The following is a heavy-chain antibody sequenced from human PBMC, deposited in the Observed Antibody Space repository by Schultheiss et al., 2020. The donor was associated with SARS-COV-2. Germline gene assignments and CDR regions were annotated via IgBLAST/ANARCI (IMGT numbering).Heavy chain of an antibody. J-gene: IGHJ4*02. D-gene: IGHD6-6*01. Sequence: SETLSLTCTVSGGSISTYYWTWIRQPPGKGLEWIGYIYYNGNANYNPSLKSRVTLSLDTSKKQFSLKLSSVTAADTAVYYCARARLTRRIDSWGQGTLVTVSS. CDR1: GGSISTYY. V-gene: IGHV4-59*01. CDR3: ARARLTRRIDS. CDR2: IYYNGNA.